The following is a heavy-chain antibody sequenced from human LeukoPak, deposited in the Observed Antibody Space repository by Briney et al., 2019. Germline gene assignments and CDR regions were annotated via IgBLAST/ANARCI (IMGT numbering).Heavy chain of an antibody. CDR3: ARHSETFSVPDV. CDR2: IYYSGST. CDR1: GGSISSYY. D-gene: IGHD3-16*01. Sequence: SETLSLTCTVSGGSISSYYWSWIRQPPGKGVEWIGYIYYSGSTNYNLSLKSRVTISVDTSKNQFSLKLSSVTAADTAVYYCARHSETFSVPDVWGQGTTVTVSS. J-gene: IGHJ6*02. V-gene: IGHV4-59*08.